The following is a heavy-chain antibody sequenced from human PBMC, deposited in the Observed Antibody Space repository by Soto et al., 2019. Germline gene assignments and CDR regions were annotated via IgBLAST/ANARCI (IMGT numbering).Heavy chain of an antibody. CDR3: ARILGIYNWFDP. V-gene: IGHV4-61*01. Sequence: SETLSLTCTVSGGSVSSGSYYWSWIRQPPGKGLEWIGYIYYSGSTNYNPSLKSRVTISVDTSKNQFSLKLSSVTAADTAVYYCARILGIYNWFDPWGQGTLVTVSS. CDR2: IYYSGST. J-gene: IGHJ5*02. D-gene: IGHD3-3*02. CDR1: GGSVSSGSYY.